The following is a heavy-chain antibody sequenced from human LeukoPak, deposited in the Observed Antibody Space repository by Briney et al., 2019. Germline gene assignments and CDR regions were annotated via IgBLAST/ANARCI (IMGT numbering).Heavy chain of an antibody. CDR2: IYTSGST. CDR1: GGSISSGGYS. CDR3: ARDPSGSYPYWYFDL. J-gene: IGHJ2*01. V-gene: IGHV4-61*02. Sequence: PSQTLSLTCAVSGGSISSGGYSWSWIRQPPGKGLEWIGRIYTSGSTNYNPSLKSRVTMSVDTSKNQFSLKLSSVTAADTAVYYCARDPSGSYPYWYFDLWGRGTLVTVSS. D-gene: IGHD1-26*01.